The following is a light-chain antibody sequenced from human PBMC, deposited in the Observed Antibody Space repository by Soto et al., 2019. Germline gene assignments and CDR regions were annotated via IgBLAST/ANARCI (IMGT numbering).Light chain of an antibody. J-gene: IGLJ3*02. CDR3: AAWDDGLKGWV. CDR1: SPNIGSNA. Sequence: QAVVTQPPSTSETPGQRVTISCSGGSPNIGSNAVNWYKQLPGTAPRLLIYNDNQRPSGVPDRFSGSKSGTSASLAISGLRSEDEADYYCAAWDDGLKGWVFGGGTKVTVL. CDR2: NDN. V-gene: IGLV1-44*01.